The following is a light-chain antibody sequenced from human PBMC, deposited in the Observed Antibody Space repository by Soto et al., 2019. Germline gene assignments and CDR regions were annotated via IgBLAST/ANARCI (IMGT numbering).Light chain of an antibody. CDR2: AAS. CDR3: QQYYDNSYT. CDR1: QGIGSY. Sequence: DTQMTQSPSSLSASIGDTVTITCRASQGIGSYLNWYQQRPGTAPRLLIYAASSLNNGVPSRFSGRRSGTDFTLTISSLQAEDVAVYYCQQYYDNSYTFGQGTKLEIK. J-gene: IGKJ2*01. V-gene: IGKV1-39*01.